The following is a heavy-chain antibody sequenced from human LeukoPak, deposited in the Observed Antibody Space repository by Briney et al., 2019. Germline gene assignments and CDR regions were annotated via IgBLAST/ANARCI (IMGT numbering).Heavy chain of an antibody. CDR1: GGSLSGYY. CDR2: INHSGST. V-gene: IGHV4-34*01. J-gene: IGHJ4*02. Sequence: SETLSLTCAVYGGSLSGYYWSWIRQPPGKGLEWIGEINHSGSTNYNPSLKSRVTISVDTSKNQFSLRLSSVTAADTAVYYCASRPGDGVYWGQGTLVTLSS. CDR3: ASRPGDGVY. D-gene: IGHD3-10*01.